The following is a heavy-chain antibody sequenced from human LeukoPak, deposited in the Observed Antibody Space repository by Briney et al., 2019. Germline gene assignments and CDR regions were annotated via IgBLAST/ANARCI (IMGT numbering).Heavy chain of an antibody. Sequence: GGSLRLSCAASGFTVSDHLMDWVRQAPGKGLEWVARSRSITRGYSTEYAASVNGRYTISRGESNNLVYLQMNSLQTDDTAVYFCVSTITGSCFDDGGQGTLVTASS. V-gene: IGHV3-72*01. J-gene: IGHJ5*02. CDR2: SRSITRGYST. D-gene: IGHD5-12*01. CDR3: VSTITGSCFDD. CDR1: GFTVSDHL.